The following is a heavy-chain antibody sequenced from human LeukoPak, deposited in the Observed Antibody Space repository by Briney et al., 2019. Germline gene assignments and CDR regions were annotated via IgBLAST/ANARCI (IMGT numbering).Heavy chain of an antibody. V-gene: IGHV4-39*07. D-gene: IGHD2-21*02. CDR1: GGSISSSSYY. Sequence: SETRSLTCTVSGGSISSSSYYWGWIRQPPGKVLEWIGSIYYSGSTYYNPSLKSRVTISVDTSKNQFSLKLSSVTAADTAVYYCARVPIPYCGGDCYPPYFDYWGQGTLVTVSS. J-gene: IGHJ4*02. CDR2: IYYSGST. CDR3: ARVPIPYCGGDCYPPYFDY.